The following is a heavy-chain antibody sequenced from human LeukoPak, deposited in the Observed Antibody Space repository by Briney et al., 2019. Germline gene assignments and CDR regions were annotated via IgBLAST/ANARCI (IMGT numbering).Heavy chain of an antibody. CDR1: GYTFTSFD. CDR3: ARVSVVESATRIWFDP. V-gene: IGHV1-8*01. D-gene: IGHD2-2*01. CDR2: MNPVSGNT. J-gene: IGHJ5*02. Sequence: ASVKVSFKASGYTFTSFDINWVRQATGQGLERMGWMNPVSGNTGYAQQFQGRVTMTRNTSISTAYMELSSLRSDDTAVYHCARVSVVESATRIWFDPWGQGTLVTVSS.